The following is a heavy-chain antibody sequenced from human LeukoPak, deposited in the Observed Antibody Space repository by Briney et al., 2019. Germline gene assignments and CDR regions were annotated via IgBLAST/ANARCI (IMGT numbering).Heavy chain of an antibody. D-gene: IGHD6-13*01. Sequence: GGSLRLSCAASGFTFSDYYMSWVRQAPGKGLEWVSVIYSGGSTYYADSVKGRFTISRDNSKNTLYLQMNSLRAEDTAVYYCARGGWDSSSWYYFDYWGQGTLVTVSS. CDR3: ARGGWDSSSWYYFDY. CDR1: GFTFSDYY. V-gene: IGHV3-66*01. J-gene: IGHJ4*02. CDR2: IYSGGST.